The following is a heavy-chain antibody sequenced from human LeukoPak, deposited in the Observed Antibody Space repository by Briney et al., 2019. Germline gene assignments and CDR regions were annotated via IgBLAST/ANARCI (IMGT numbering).Heavy chain of an antibody. CDR1: GGSISSGGYY. CDR3: ATSSGYILTV. D-gene: IGHD3-22*01. J-gene: IGHJ3*01. Sequence: SETLSLTCTVAGGSISSGGYYWSWIRQHPGKGLEWIGYIYYSGSTYYNPSLKSRVTISVDTSKNQFSLKLSSVTAADTAVYYCATSSGYILTVWGQGTMVTVSS. CDR2: IYYSGST. V-gene: IGHV4-31*03.